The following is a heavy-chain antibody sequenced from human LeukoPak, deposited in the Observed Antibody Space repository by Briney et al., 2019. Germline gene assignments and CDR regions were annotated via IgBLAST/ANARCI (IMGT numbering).Heavy chain of an antibody. D-gene: IGHD3-22*01. V-gene: IGHV3-30*18. CDR2: ISYDGSNK. Sequence: GGFLRLSCAASGFTFSSYGMHWVRQAPGKGLEWVAVISYDGSNKYYADSVKGRFTISRDNSKNTLYLQMNSLRAEDTAVYYCAKDLDSSGYLFDYWGQGTLVTVSS. J-gene: IGHJ4*02. CDR3: AKDLDSSGYLFDY. CDR1: GFTFSSYG.